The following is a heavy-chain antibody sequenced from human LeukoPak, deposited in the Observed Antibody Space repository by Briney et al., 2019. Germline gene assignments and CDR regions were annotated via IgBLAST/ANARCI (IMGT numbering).Heavy chain of an antibody. CDR2: IYYTGTT. J-gene: IGHJ4*02. Sequence: SETLSLTSTVSSGSVTSYYWSWIRQPPGKGLEYIGHIYYTGTTNYNPPLKGRVTMSVDTSKSQFSLRLISVTASDTAVYFCAGAPNQHYFDYWGQGTLVAVSS. V-gene: IGHV4-59*02. CDR1: SGSVTSYY. CDR3: AGAPNQHYFDY.